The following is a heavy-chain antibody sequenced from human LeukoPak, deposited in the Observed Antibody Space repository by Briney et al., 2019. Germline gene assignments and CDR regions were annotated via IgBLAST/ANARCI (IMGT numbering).Heavy chain of an antibody. CDR3: TRDKSNKGHDC. J-gene: IGHJ4*02. V-gene: IGHV3-11*01. CDR1: GFTLSDYY. CDR2: VSNGGSSSI. Sequence: GGSLRLSCAASGFTLSDYYMTWVRQAPGKGLEWVSYVSNGGSSSILYADSVKGRFAVFRDYAKNSLYLQMNRLRADDTGVYYCTRDKSNKGHDCWGQGTLVTVSS.